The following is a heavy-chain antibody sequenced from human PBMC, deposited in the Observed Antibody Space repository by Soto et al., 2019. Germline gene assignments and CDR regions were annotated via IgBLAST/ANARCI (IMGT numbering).Heavy chain of an antibody. D-gene: IGHD3-10*01. CDR2: IYPGDSDT. CDR3: LRHDGSRGSNIGMGV. V-gene: IGHV5-51*01. CDR1: GYSFTTYW. J-gene: IGHJ6*02. Sequence: PGEALKISCKGSGYSFTTYWINWVRQMPGKGLEWMGLIYPGDSDTRYSPSFQGQVTISADKSINTAYLQWTSLKASDTAVYSCLRHDGSRGSNIGMGVSDQGHTVAVS.